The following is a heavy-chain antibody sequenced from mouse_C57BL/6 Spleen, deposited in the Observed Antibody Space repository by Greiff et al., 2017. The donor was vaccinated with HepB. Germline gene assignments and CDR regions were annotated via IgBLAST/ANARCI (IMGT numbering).Heavy chain of an antibody. V-gene: IGHV1-75*01. Sequence: QVQLQQSGPELVKPGASVKISCKASGYTFTDYYINWVKQRPGQGLEWIGWIFPGCGSTYYNEKFKGKATLTVVKSSSTAYMLLSSLTSEDSAVYFCARSNYYGSSHAMDYWGQGTSVTVSS. J-gene: IGHJ4*01. CDR2: IFPGCGST. CDR3: ARSNYYGSSHAMDY. D-gene: IGHD1-1*01. CDR1: GYTFTDYY.